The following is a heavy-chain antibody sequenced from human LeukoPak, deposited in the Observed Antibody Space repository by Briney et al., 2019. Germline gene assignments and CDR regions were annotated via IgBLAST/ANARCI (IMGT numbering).Heavy chain of an antibody. CDR3: ARVYGSGSTSWFDP. CDR2: ISAYNGNT. D-gene: IGHD3-10*01. V-gene: IGHV1-18*01. J-gene: IGHJ5*02. CDR1: GYTFTSYG. Sequence: ASVKVPCKASGYTFTSYGISWVRQAPGQGLEWMGWISAYNGNTNYAQKLQGRVTMTTDTSTSTAYMELSSLRSEDTAVYYCARVYGSGSTSWFDPWGQGTLVTVSS.